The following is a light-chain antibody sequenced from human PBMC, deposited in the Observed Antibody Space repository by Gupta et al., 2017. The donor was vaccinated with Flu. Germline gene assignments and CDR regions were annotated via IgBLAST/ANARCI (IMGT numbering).Light chain of an antibody. CDR2: EVS. CDR1: SSDVGGYNF. Sequence: TSSDVGGYNFVSWYQQHPGKAPKLMMYEVSKRPSGVSNRFSGSKSGNTASLTISGLQTEDEADYYCGSYTSSSTLVFGGGSKLTVL. CDR3: GSYTSSSTLV. J-gene: IGLJ3*02. V-gene: IGLV2-14*01.